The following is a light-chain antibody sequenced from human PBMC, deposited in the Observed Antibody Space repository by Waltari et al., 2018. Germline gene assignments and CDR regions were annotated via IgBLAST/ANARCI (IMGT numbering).Light chain of an antibody. Sequence: QSALTQPRSVSGSPGQSVTISCTGTSSDVGGYNYVSWYQHLPGKAPKLIIYDVTKWPSGVPDRFSGSKSDNTASLTISGLLGEDEADYYCCSYGGSSWVFGGGTKLTVL. J-gene: IGLJ3*02. CDR2: DVT. CDR1: SSDVGGYNY. CDR3: CSYGGSSWV. V-gene: IGLV2-11*01.